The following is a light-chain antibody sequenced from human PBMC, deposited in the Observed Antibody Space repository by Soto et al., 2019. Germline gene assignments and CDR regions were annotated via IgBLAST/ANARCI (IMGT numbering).Light chain of an antibody. Sequence: DIVLTQSPATLSFPPGERATLSCRASQSVSSYLAWYQQKPGQAPRLLIYDASNRATGIPARFSGSGSGTDFTLTISRLEPEDFAVYYCQQFSSYPLTFGGGTKVDIK. CDR3: QQFSSYPLT. CDR2: DAS. V-gene: IGKV3-11*01. J-gene: IGKJ4*01. CDR1: QSVSSY.